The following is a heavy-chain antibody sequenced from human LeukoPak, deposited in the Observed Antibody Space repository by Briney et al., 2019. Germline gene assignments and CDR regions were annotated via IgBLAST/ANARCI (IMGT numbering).Heavy chain of an antibody. Sequence: PGGSLRLSCAASGFIFTDHRMMWVRQAPGEGLEWVTNIKEDESTKFYADSVRGRFTISRDNPKPSVYLQMNNLRVDDTALYYCARAVDVADYWGRGTLATVSS. CDR1: GFIFTDHR. CDR3: ARAVDVADY. CDR2: IKEDESTK. V-gene: IGHV3-7*01. J-gene: IGHJ4*02. D-gene: IGHD3-16*01.